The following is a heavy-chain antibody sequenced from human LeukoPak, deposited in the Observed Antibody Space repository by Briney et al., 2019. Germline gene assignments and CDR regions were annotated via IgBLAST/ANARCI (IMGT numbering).Heavy chain of an antibody. CDR2: ISASGVST. CDR1: GFTVSSNY. Sequence: GGSLRLSCAASGFTVSSNYMSWVRQAPGKGLEWVSSISASGVSTYYAASVKGRFTLSRDNSKNTLYLQMNSLRGEDTAVYYCAKRIEVSGSYSLDYWGQGTLVTVSS. J-gene: IGHJ4*02. CDR3: AKRIEVSGSYSLDY. D-gene: IGHD3-10*01. V-gene: IGHV3-23*01.